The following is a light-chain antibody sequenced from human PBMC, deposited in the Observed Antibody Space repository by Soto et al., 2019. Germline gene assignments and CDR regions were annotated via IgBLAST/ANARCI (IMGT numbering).Light chain of an antibody. V-gene: IGKV3-20*01. CDR3: QQYGSSVT. CDR1: QSVRSRY. CDR2: DAS. J-gene: IGKJ4*01. Sequence: DIVLTQSPGTLSLSPGERATLSCRASQSVRSRYLAWYQQKAGQAPRLLIYDASRRATGSPDRFSGSGSGTGFTLTISRLEPEDFAVYYCQQYGSSVTFGGGTKVEIK.